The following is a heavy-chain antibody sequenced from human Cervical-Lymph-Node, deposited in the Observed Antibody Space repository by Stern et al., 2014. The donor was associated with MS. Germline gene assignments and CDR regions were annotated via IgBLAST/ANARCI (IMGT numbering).Heavy chain of an antibody. D-gene: IGHD6-19*01. CDR2: IYWYDDK. Sequence: QITLKESGPTLVKPTQTLTLTCTVSGFSLSTSGVGVGWIRQPPVGALEWLALIYWYDDKRYSPSLKSRLTVTRDASKNQVVLRMTNMDPVDTATYYCAHRRSDGWYSDYDYWGQGTLVTVSS. V-gene: IGHV2-5*01. J-gene: IGHJ4*02. CDR3: AHRRSDGWYSDYDY. CDR1: GFSLSTSGVG.